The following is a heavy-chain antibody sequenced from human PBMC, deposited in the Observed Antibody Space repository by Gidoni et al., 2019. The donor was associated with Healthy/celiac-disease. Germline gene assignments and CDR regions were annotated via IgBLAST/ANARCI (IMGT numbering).Heavy chain of an antibody. CDR1: GGSFSGYY. CDR2: IKHSGST. V-gene: IGHV4-34*01. Sequence: QVQLQQWGAGLLKPSETLSLTCAVYGGSFSGYYWSWIRQPPGKGLEWIGEIKHSGSTNYNPSLKSRVTISVDTSKNQFSLKLSSVTAADTAVYYCARGSPRQPRGVIIKVWGWFDPWGQGTLVTVSS. CDR3: ARGSPRQPRGVIIKVWGWFDP. D-gene: IGHD3-10*01. J-gene: IGHJ5*02.